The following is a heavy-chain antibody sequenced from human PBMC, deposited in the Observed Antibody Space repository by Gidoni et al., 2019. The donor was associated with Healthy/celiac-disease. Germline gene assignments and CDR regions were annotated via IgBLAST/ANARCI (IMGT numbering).Heavy chain of an antibody. CDR2: IYYSGST. J-gene: IGHJ5*02. Sequence: QVQLQESGPGLVKPSETLSLTCTVSGGPISSYYWSWIRQPPGKGLEWIGYIYYSGSTNYNPSLKSRVTISVDTSKNQFSLKLSSVTAADTAVYYCARGVYMDTAIFFDPWGQGTLVTVSS. CDR1: GGPISSYY. V-gene: IGHV4-59*01. D-gene: IGHD5-18*01. CDR3: ARGVYMDTAIFFDP.